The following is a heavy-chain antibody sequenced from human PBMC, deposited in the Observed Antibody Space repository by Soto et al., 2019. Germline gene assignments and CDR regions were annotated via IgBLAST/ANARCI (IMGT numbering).Heavy chain of an antibody. CDR3: AKDILYSSSGP. CDR1: GFTFKNYA. Sequence: GGSLRLSCAASGFTFKNYAMTWVRQAPGEGLEWVSSISGSGDRTYYADSVKGRFTMSRDNSKSTLYLQMSSLRADDTAVYFCAKDILYSSSGPWGQGTXVTVSS. V-gene: IGHV3-23*01. CDR2: ISGSGDRT. D-gene: IGHD4-4*01. J-gene: IGHJ4*02.